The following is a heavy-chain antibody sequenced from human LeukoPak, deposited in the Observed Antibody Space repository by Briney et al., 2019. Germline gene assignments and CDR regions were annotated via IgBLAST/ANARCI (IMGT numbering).Heavy chain of an antibody. CDR1: GYTFNGYY. Sequence: ASVKVSCKASGYTFNGYYIQRVRQVPGQGLEWMGRINPNSGGTTYAQKFQGRVTMTRDTSISTAYMELNRLKSDDTAVYFCARGGIVGASDYWGQGTLLTVSS. V-gene: IGHV1-2*06. J-gene: IGHJ4*02. CDR3: ARGGIVGASDY. D-gene: IGHD1-26*01. CDR2: INPNSGGT.